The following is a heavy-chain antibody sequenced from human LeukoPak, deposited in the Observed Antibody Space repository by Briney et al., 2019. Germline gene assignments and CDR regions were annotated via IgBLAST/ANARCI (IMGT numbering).Heavy chain of an antibody. J-gene: IGHJ4*02. D-gene: IGHD5-12*01. V-gene: IGHV1-2*02. CDR2: INPNSGGT. CDR3: ARVSSGYDPLDY. Sequence: ASVKVSCKASGYTFTGYYMHWVRQAPGQGLEWVGWINPNSGGTNYAQKFQGRVTMTRDTSISTAYMELSRLRSDDTAVYYCARVSSGYDPLDYWGQGTLVTVSS. CDR1: GYTFTGYY.